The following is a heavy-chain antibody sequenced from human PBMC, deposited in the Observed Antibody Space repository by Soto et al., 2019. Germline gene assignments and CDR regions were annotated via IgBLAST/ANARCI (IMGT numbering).Heavy chain of an antibody. D-gene: IGHD1-26*01. CDR2: ISGSGGST. CDR1: GFTFSSYA. V-gene: IGHV3-23*01. Sequence: EVQLLESGGGLVQPGGSLRLSCAASGFTFSSYAMSWVRQAPGKGLEWVSAISGSGGSTYYADSVKGRFTISRDNSKNTLYLQMNSLRAEDTAVYYCATVQPERYYASYYYYYGMDVWGQGTTVTVSS. CDR3: ATVQPERYYASYYYYYGMDV. J-gene: IGHJ6*02.